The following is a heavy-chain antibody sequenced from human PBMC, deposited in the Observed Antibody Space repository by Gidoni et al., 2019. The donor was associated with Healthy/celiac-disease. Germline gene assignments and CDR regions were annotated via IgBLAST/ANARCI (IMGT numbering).Heavy chain of an antibody. Sequence: EVQLLESGGGLVQPGGSLRLSCAASGFTFSSYAMSWVRQAPGKGLEWVSAISGSGGSTYYADSVKGRFTISRDNSKNTLYLQMNSLRAEDTAVYYCAKDGDSSSSYYYYYGMDVWGQGTTVTVSS. CDR2: ISGSGGST. CDR3: AKDGDSSSSYYYYYGMDV. V-gene: IGHV3-23*01. CDR1: GFTFSSYA. D-gene: IGHD6-6*01. J-gene: IGHJ6*02.